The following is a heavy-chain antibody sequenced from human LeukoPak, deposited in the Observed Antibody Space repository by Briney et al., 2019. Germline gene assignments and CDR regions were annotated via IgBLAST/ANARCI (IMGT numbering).Heavy chain of an antibody. J-gene: IGHJ5*02. CDR2: ISSSGSTI. CDR3: ARDRGIAAAGYWFDP. Sequence: GGSLRLSCAASGFTFSNAWMSWIRQAPGKGLEWVSYISSSGSTIYYADSVKGRFTISRDNAKNSLYLQMNSLRAEDTAVYYCARDRGIAAAGYWFDPWGQGTLVTVSS. V-gene: IGHV3-11*01. D-gene: IGHD6-13*01. CDR1: GFTFSNAW.